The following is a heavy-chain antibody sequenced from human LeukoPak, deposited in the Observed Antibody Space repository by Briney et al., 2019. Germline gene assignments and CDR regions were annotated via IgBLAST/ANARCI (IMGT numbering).Heavy chain of an antibody. D-gene: IGHD3-9*01. J-gene: IGHJ4*02. Sequence: GGSLRLSCAASGFTFSSYWMSWVRQAPGKGLEWVANIKQDGSEKYYVDSVKGRFTISRDNAKNSLYLQMNSLRAEDTAVYYCAREVPVLRYFDWLLSGYYFDYWGQGTLVTVSS. CDR2: IKQDGSEK. V-gene: IGHV3-7*01. CDR1: GFTFSSYW. CDR3: AREVPVLRYFDWLLSGYYFDY.